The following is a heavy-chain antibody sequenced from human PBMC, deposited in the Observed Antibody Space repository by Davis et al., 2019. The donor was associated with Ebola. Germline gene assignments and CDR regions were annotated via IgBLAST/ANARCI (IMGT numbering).Heavy chain of an antibody. D-gene: IGHD5-18*01. CDR2: IFYTGTT. CDR1: GGSITSGSYY. J-gene: IGHJ3*02. CDR3: AIFLDTAMPSDDAFDI. Sequence: PSETLSLTCTVSGGSITSGSYYWNWIRQPPGRGLEWIGYIFYTGTTNYNPSLMSRVTMSVDTSKNQFSLKLSSVTAADTAVYYCAIFLDTAMPSDDAFDIWGQGTMVTVSS. V-gene: IGHV4-61*01.